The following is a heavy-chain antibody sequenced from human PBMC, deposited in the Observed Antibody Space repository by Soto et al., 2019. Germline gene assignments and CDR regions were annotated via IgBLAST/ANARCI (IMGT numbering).Heavy chain of an antibody. CDR1: GFNFKNFA. D-gene: IGHD7-27*01. V-gene: IGHV3-30-3*02. Sequence: QVRLEESGGGVVQPGGSLRLSCQASGFNFKNFAMYWVRRAPGKGLEWVAYTSSTGNSVYYEDSVKGRFTISRDNAKDTLYLQLNSLGLEDTAVYYCAKDPNTNWGAVYFDSWGQGVMVTVSS. J-gene: IGHJ4*02. CDR3: AKDPNTNWGAVYFDS. CDR2: TSSTGNSV.